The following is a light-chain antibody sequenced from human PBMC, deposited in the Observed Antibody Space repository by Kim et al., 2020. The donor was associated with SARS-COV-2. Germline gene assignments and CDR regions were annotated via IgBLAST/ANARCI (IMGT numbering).Light chain of an antibody. CDR2: RRK. CDR1: GNKI. CDR3: ATWDDSLNGPV. V-gene: IGLV1-44*01. Sequence: SGTPGQRVTLSWSGNGNKIVTWYQQLPGTAPKLLIYRRKQRPSGVPDRFSGSKSGTSASLAISGLQSEDEAYYYCATWDDSLNGPVFGGGTKVTVL. J-gene: IGLJ3*02.